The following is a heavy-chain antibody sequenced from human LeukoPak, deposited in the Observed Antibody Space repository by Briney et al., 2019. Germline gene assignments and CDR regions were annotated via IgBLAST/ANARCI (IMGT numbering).Heavy chain of an antibody. D-gene: IGHD2-2*01. CDR3: ARAHCSSTSCYFDY. CDR2: INPNSGGT. Sequence: ASVKVSCKASGYTFTSYGISWVRQAPGQGLEWMGWINPNSGGTNYAQKFQGRVTMTRDTSISTAYMELSRLRSDDTAVYYCARAHCSSTSCYFDYWGQGTLVTVSS. CDR1: GYTFTSYG. J-gene: IGHJ4*02. V-gene: IGHV1-2*02.